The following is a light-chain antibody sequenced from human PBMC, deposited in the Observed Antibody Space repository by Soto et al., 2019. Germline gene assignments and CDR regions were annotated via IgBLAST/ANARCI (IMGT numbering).Light chain of an antibody. CDR3: HVWDTGSDHPVV. Sequence: SYELTQPPSVSVAPGQTARIPCGGNNIGSYSVHWYQVRPGQAPVLVVYGDGDRPSGIPERFSGSNSGNTATLTINRVGAGDGADYYCHVWDTGSDHPVVFGGGTKLTVL. CDR2: GDG. J-gene: IGLJ2*01. CDR1: NIGSYS. V-gene: IGLV3-21*02.